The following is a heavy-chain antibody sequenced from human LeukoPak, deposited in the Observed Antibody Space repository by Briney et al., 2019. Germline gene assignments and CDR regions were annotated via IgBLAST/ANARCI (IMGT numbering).Heavy chain of an antibody. J-gene: IGHJ6*03. CDR1: GFTVSSNE. CDR2: ISGGST. CDR3: VITTSDYYYYYMDV. Sequence: GGSLRLSCAASGFTVSSNEMSWVRQAPGKGLEWVSSISGGSTYYADSRKGRFTISRDSSKNTLHLQMNSLRAEDTLSVVVVITTSDYYYYYMDVWGKGTTVTVSS. V-gene: IGHV3-38-3*01. D-gene: IGHD3-22*01.